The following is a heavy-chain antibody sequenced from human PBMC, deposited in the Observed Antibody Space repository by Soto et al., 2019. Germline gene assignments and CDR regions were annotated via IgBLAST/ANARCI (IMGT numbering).Heavy chain of an antibody. Sequence: QVQLVQSGAEVRKTGASVHVSCKTSGYTFTAYYIHWVRQAPGQGLEWMGWIDPASGGTNIAQKFQGWVTMTTDTSITTAYLQLSRLTSDDTAVYYCAKSRGSYTVDYWGKGTLVTVSS. J-gene: IGHJ4*02. D-gene: IGHD1-26*01. CDR3: AKSRGSYTVDY. V-gene: IGHV1-2*04. CDR2: IDPASGGT. CDR1: GYTFTAYY.